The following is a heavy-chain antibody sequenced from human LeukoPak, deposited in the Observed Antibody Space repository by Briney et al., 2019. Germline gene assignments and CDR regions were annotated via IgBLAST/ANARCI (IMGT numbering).Heavy chain of an antibody. V-gene: IGHV1-8*01. D-gene: IGHD5-12*01. J-gene: IGHJ4*02. Sequence: GASVKVSCKASGYTFTSYDINWVRQATGQGLEWMGWMNPNSGNTGYAQKFQGRVTITADKSTSTAYMELSSLRSEDTAVYYCARESGQVRGYSGYDDCFDYWGQGTLVTVSS. CDR3: ARESGQVRGYSGYDDCFDY. CDR2: MNPNSGNT. CDR1: GYTFTSYD.